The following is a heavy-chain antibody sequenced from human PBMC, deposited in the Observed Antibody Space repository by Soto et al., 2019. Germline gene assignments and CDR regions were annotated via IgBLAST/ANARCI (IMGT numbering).Heavy chain of an antibody. CDR3: ATKITIFGVVRDY. V-gene: IGHV4-4*02. CDR2: TYHSGST. J-gene: IGHJ4*02. D-gene: IGHD3-3*01. Sequence: PSETLSLTCAVSGGSISSSNWWSWVRQPPGKGLEWIGETYHSGSTNYNPSLKSRVTISVDKSKNQFSLKLSSVTAADTAVYYCATKITIFGVVRDYWGQGTLVTVSS. CDR1: GGSISSSNW.